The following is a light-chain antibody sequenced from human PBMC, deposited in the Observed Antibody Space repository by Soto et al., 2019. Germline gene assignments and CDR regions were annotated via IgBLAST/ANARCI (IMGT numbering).Light chain of an antibody. CDR2: EVT. V-gene: IGLV2-14*01. Sequence: QSVLTQPASVSGSPGQSITISCTGTSSDLGGYNYVSWYQQHPGKAPKLMIYEVTNRPSGVSSRFSGSKSGNTASLTISGLQADDEADYYCSSYTTSSTLAYVFGSGTKVTVL. CDR1: SSDLGGYNY. CDR3: SSYTTSSTLAYV. J-gene: IGLJ1*01.